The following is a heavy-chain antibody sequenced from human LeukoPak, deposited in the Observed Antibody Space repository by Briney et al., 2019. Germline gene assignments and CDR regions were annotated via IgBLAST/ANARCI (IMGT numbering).Heavy chain of an antibody. CDR3: ARYRMRFDF. V-gene: IGHV3-7*05. Sequence: PGRSLRLSCAASGFTFNSYWMTWVRQAPGKGLEWVANINEDGSEKYYVDSVKGRFTISRDNAKNSLYLQMNSLRAEDTAVYYCARYRMRFDFRGQGTLVTVSS. D-gene: IGHD3-16*02. CDR2: INEDGSEK. J-gene: IGHJ4*02. CDR1: GFTFNSYW.